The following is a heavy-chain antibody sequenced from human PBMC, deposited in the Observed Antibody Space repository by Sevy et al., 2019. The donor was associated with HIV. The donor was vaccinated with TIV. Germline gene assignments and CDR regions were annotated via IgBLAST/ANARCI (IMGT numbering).Heavy chain of an antibody. D-gene: IGHD2-2*01. CDR3: ARDFGEYCSSTSCSYLDY. V-gene: IGHV4-4*07. CDR2: IYTSGST. CDR1: GGSISSYY. J-gene: IGHJ4*02. Sequence: SETLSLTCTVSGGSISSYYWSWIRQPAGKGLEWIGRIYTSGSTNYNPSLKSRVTMSVDTSKNQFALKLSSVTAADTAVYYCARDFGEYCSSTSCSYLDYWGQGTLVTVSS.